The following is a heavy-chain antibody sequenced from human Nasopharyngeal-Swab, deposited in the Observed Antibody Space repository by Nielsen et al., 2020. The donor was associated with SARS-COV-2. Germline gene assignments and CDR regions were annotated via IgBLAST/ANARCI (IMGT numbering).Heavy chain of an antibody. J-gene: IGHJ4*02. V-gene: IGHV5-10-1*01. CDR1: GYSITSYW. CDR2: LDPSDSYT. CDR3: ARQGESINNDY. D-gene: IGHD5-12*01. Sequence: ESPNTPLNGSGYSITSYWINWLRQMPGKGLEWMGRLDPSDSYTNYSPSFQGHVTISADKSISTAYLQWSSLKASDTAMYYCARQGESINNDYWGQGTLVTVSS.